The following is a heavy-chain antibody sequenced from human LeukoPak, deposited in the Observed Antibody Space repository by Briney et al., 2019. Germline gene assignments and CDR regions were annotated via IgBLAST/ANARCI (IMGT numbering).Heavy chain of an antibody. Sequence: GASVTVSCKASRGTFSSYAISWVRQAPAQGLEWMGGIIPIFGTANYAQKFQGRVTITADESTSTAYMELSSLRSEDRGVYYCARESHGMDVWGKRTKVTVSS. CDR2: IIPIFGTA. CDR3: ARESHGMDV. V-gene: IGHV1-69*13. J-gene: IGHJ6*04. CDR1: RGTFSSYA.